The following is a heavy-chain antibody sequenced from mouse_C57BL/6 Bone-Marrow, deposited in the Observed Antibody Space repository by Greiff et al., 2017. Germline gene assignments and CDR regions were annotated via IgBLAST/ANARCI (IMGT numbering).Heavy chain of an antibody. Sequence: VQLQQSGPELVRPGASVKISCKAPGYTFTSHWMPWVRQRPGQGLEWIGEIFPGSGSTYYNEKFKGKATLTVDTSSSTAYMQLSSLTSEDSAVYFCARHIYYDYDGGDYFDYWGQGTTRTVSS. J-gene: IGHJ2*01. CDR3: ARHIYYDYDGGDYFDY. V-gene: IGHV1-56*01. D-gene: IGHD2-4*01. CDR2: IFPGSGST. CDR1: GYTFTSHW.